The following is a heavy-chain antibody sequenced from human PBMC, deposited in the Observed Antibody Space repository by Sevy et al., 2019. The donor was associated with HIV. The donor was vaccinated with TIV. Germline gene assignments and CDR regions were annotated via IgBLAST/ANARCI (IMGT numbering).Heavy chain of an antibody. CDR2: INHSGST. Sequence: SETLSLTCAVYGGSFSGYYWSWIRQPPGKGLEWIGEINHSGSTNYNPSLQSRVTISVDKSKNQFSLTLSSVTAADTVVYYCARGTQWELLPSSYYFDYWGQGTLVTVSS. V-gene: IGHV4-34*01. J-gene: IGHJ4*02. CDR3: ARGTQWELLPSSYYFDY. CDR1: GGSFSGYY. D-gene: IGHD1-26*01.